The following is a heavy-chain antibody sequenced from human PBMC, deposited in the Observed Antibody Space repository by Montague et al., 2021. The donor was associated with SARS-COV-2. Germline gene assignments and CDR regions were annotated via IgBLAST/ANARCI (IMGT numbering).Heavy chain of an antibody. V-gene: IGHV6-1*01. D-gene: IGHD5-18*01. Sequence: CAISGDSVSSNSAAWNWIRQSPSRGLEWLGGTYYRSKWYNDYAVSVKSRITINPDTSKNQFSLKLSSVTAADTAVYYCARVGLGYSYVGVRVQQAFDIWGQGTMVTVSS. CDR1: GDSVSSNSAA. J-gene: IGHJ3*02. CDR2: TYYRSKWYN. CDR3: ARVGLGYSYVGVRVQQAFDI.